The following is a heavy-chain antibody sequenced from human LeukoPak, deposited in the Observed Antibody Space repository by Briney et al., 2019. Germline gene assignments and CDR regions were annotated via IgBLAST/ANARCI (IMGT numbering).Heavy chain of an antibody. Sequence: ASVKVSCKASGYTFTSYYMHWVRQAPGQGLERMGIINPSGGSTSYAQKFQGRVTMTRDMSTSTVYMELSSLRSEDTAVYYCARALISSIAARVFGYWGQGTLVTVSS. CDR3: ARALISSIAARVFGY. CDR2: INPSGGST. V-gene: IGHV1-46*01. CDR1: GYTFTSYY. D-gene: IGHD6-6*01. J-gene: IGHJ4*02.